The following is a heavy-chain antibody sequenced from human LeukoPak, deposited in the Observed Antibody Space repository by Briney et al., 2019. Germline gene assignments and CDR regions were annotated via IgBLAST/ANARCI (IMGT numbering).Heavy chain of an antibody. CDR2: ISGSGGNT. J-gene: IGHJ5*02. Sequence: GGSLRLSCAASGFTFYNYAMSWVRQAPGKGLEWVSTISGSGGNTYYADSVKGRFTISRDNSENTLYLQMNSLRAEDTAVYYCAEPLGYCTGGVCYSNYFDPWGQGTLVTVSS. CDR1: GFTFYNYA. CDR3: AEPLGYCTGGVCYSNYFDP. D-gene: IGHD2-8*02. V-gene: IGHV3-23*01.